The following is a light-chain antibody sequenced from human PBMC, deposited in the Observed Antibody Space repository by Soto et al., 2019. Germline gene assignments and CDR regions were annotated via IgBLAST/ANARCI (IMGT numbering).Light chain of an antibody. J-gene: IGLJ2*01. V-gene: IGLV1-40*01. Sequence: QSVLTQPPSVSGAPGQRVTISCTGSSSNIGAGYDVHWYQQLPGTAPNVLIYSNYQRPSGVPDRFSGSKSGTSASLAISGLQSEDEADYYCAAWDDRLSDLLFGGGTKVTVL. CDR3: AAWDDRLSDLL. CDR1: SSNIGAGYD. CDR2: SNY.